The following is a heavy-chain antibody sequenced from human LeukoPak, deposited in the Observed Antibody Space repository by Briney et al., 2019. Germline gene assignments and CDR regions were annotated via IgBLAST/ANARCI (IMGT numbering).Heavy chain of an antibody. CDR2: NNPSGGST. CDR3: ARGSETGGVWSGFDY. J-gene: IGHJ4*02. Sequence: ASVKVSCKASGYTFTSYYMHWVRQAPGQGLEWMGINNPSGGSTSYAQKFQGRVTMTRDTSTSTVYMELSSLRSEDTAVYYCARGSETGGVWSGFDYWGQGTLVTVSS. D-gene: IGHD3-3*01. V-gene: IGHV1-46*01. CDR1: GYTFTSYY.